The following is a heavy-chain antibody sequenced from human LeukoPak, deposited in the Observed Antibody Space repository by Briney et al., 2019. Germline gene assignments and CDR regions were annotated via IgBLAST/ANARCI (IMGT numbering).Heavy chain of an antibody. Sequence: GASVKVSCKASGYTFTGYYMHWVRQAPGQGLEWMGWINPNSGRTNYAQTFQGRVTMTRDTSISTAYMELSRLRSDDTAVYYCARVGGTAMASDYWGQGTLVTVSS. CDR3: ARVGGTAMASDY. CDR1: GYTFTGYY. D-gene: IGHD5-18*01. V-gene: IGHV1-2*02. CDR2: INPNSGRT. J-gene: IGHJ4*02.